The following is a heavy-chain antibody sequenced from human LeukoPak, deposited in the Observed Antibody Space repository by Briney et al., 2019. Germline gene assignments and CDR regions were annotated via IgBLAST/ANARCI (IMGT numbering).Heavy chain of an antibody. CDR2: ISGSGGST. J-gene: IGHJ6*03. CDR1: GFTFSSYA. V-gene: IGHV3-23*01. D-gene: IGHD6-13*01. CDR3: ARALSDSSSAGYYYYYMDV. Sequence: GGSLRLSCAASGFTFSSYAMSWVRQAPGKGLEWVSAISGSGGSTYYADSVKGRFTISRDNSKNTLYLQMNSLRAEDTAVYYCARALSDSSSAGYYYYYMDVWGKGTTVTVSS.